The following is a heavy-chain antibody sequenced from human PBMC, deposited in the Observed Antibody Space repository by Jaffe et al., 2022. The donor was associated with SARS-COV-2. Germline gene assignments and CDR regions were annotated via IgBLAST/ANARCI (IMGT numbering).Heavy chain of an antibody. Sequence: QVQLQQWGAGLLRPSETLSLTCAVYGGSFSDSYWSWIRQPPGKGLEWIGEINHGGGTSYNPSLKSRVAISMDTSKNQFSLKMTSVTAADTAVYYCARKDFDYWGDGTGAVDYWGQGTLVTVSS. V-gene: IGHV4-34*01. J-gene: IGHJ4*02. CDR1: GGSFSDSY. D-gene: IGHD3-3*01. CDR2: INHGGGT. CDR3: ARKDFDYWGDGTGAVDY.